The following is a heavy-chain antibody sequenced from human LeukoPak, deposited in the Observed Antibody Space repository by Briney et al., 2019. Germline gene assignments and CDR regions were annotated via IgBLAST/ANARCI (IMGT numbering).Heavy chain of an antibody. Sequence: GASLKVSCKASGYTFTGYYMHWVRQAPGQGLEWMGWINPNSGGTNYAQKFQGRVTMTRDTSISTTYMELSRLRSDDTALYYCAGGSGIPVGSFDYWGQGTMVTVSS. CDR1: GYTFTGYY. V-gene: IGHV1-2*02. J-gene: IGHJ4*03. CDR3: AGGSGIPVGSFDY. D-gene: IGHD3-10*01. CDR2: INPNSGGT.